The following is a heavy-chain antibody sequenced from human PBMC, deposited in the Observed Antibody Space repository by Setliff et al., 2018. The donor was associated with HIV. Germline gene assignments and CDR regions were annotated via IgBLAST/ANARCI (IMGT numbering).Heavy chain of an antibody. J-gene: IGHJ4*02. CDR3: ARGQLKPTGYFFDY. CDR1: GGSFSDYS. Sequence: GASVKVSCKASGGSFSDYSISWVRQAPGQAFEWMGGIIPMVSLPNFAQSFLGRLTITANRSTTTAYMELSRLTSEDTAVYYCARGQLKPTGYFFDYWGLGTLVTVSS. D-gene: IGHD1-1*01. CDR2: IIPMVSLP. V-gene: IGHV1-69*10.